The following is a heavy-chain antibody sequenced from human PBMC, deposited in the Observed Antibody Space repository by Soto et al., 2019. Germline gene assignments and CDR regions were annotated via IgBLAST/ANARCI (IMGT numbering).Heavy chain of an antibody. D-gene: IGHD3-16*01. CDR3: ARACRINRWYYFHS. CDR2: ISIDGRST. Sequence: EVLLVESGGGVVQPGGSLRLSCAASGFTLNNYCMHWVRQAPGKGLEWVSRISIDGRSTTYADSGKGRFSISRDDAKNTLFRQTSRLSADDTPVYWCARACRINRWYYFHSWGPGTVVTVPS. V-gene: IGHV3-74*01. J-gene: IGHJ5*01. CDR1: GFTLNNYC.